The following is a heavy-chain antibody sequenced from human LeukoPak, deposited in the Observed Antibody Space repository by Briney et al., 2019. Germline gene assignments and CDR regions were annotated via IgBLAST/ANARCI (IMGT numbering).Heavy chain of an antibody. CDR3: AVRSRYTFIDVAGVIDS. J-gene: IGHJ4*02. D-gene: IGHD6-19*01. CDR1: GLSLNNYE. Sequence: GGSLRLSCAASGLSLNNYEMHWVRQAPRQGLEWVSSISNGGSYKYYADSVKGRFTISRDNAKNSLSLQMNSLRGEDTAVYFCAVRSRYTFIDVAGVIDSWGRGTLVAVSS. CDR2: ISNGGSYK. V-gene: IGHV3-21*06.